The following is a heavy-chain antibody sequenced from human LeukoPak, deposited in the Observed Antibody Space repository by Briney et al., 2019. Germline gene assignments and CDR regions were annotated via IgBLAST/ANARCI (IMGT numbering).Heavy chain of an antibody. Sequence: PGGSLRLSCAASGFTFSTYAVHCVRQAPGKGLEFVSAISSDGGSTYYANSVRGRFTISRDNSKNTLYLQMGSLRPEDMVVYYCARAVHSSGYPPVDYWGQGTLVTVSS. D-gene: IGHD3-22*01. CDR1: GFTFSTYA. CDR2: ISSDGGST. V-gene: IGHV3-64*01. CDR3: ARAVHSSGYPPVDY. J-gene: IGHJ4*02.